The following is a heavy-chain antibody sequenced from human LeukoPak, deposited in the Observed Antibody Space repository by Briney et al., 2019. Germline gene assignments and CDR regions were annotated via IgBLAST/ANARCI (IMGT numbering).Heavy chain of an antibody. CDR2: IYYSGST. CDR1: GGSISSSSYY. J-gene: IGHJ4*02. CDR3: ARLNDYVWGSYRYMGPLPYFDY. Sequence: SETLSLTCTVSGGSISSSSYYWGWIRQPPGKGLEWIRSIYYSGSTYYNPSLKSRVTISVDTSKNQFSLKLSSVTAADTAVYYCARLNDYVWGSYRYMGPLPYFDYWGQGTLVTVSS. V-gene: IGHV4-39*01. D-gene: IGHD3-16*02.